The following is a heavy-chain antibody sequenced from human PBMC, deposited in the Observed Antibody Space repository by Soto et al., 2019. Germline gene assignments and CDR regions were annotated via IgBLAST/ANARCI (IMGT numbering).Heavy chain of an antibody. V-gene: IGHV1-69*02. D-gene: IGHD5-18*01. CDR2: IIPILGIA. J-gene: IGHJ6*02. CDR1: GGTFSSYT. Sequence: SVKVSCKASGGTFSSYTISWVRQAPGQGLEWMGRIIPILGIANYAQKFQGRVTITADESTSTAYMELSSLRSEDTAVYYCARGPAMGYYYYGMDVWGQGTTVTVSS. CDR3: ARGPAMGYYYYGMDV.